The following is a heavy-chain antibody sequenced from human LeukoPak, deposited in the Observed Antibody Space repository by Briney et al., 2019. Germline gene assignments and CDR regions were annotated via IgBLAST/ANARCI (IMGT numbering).Heavy chain of an antibody. CDR3: ARSNYCGSGSYYN. V-gene: IGHV1-2*06. J-gene: IGHJ4*02. CDR1: GYTFTGYY. D-gene: IGHD3-10*01. Sequence: ASVKVSCKASGYTFTGYYMHWVRQAPGQGLEWMGRINPNSGGTNYAQKFQGRVTMTRDTSISTAYMELSRLRSDDTAVYYCARSNYCGSGSYYNLGQGTLVTVSS. CDR2: INPNSGGT.